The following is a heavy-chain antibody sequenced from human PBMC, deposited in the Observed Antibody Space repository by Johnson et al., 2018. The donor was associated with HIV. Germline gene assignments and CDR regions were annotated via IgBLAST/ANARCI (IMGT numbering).Heavy chain of an antibody. V-gene: IGHV3-30*02. D-gene: IGHD1-26*01. J-gene: IGHJ3*02. Sequence: QVQLVESGGGVVQPGRSLRLSCAASGFTFDDYGMHWVRQAPGKGLEWVAFRRYDGSNKYYADSVKGRFTISRDNSKNTLYLQMNSLRAEDAAVYYCAKEDGSVGATTGNAFDIWCLGTMVTVSS. CDR3: AKEDGSVGATTGNAFDI. CDR1: GFTFDDYG. CDR2: RRYDGSNK.